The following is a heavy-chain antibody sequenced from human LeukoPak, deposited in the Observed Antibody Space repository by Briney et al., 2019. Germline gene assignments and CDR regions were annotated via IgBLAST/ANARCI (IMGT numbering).Heavy chain of an antibody. CDR2: INPNSGGT. V-gene: IGHV1-2*02. Sequence: ASVKVSCKASGYTFTDFYLHWVRQAPGQALEWMGWINPNSGGTNTAPRFQDRVTMTRDTSISTAYMDLSRLRSDDTAVYYCVRDPRGGDCYWGTNWYFDLWGRGTLVTVSS. J-gene: IGHJ2*01. CDR3: VRDPRGGDCYWGTNWYFDL. CDR1: GYTFTDFY. D-gene: IGHD2-21*02.